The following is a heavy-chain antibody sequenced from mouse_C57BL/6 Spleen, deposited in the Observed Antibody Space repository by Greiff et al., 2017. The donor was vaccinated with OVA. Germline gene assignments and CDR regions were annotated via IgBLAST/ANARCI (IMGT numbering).Heavy chain of an antibody. J-gene: IGHJ4*01. CDR2: IDPEDGDT. V-gene: IGHV14-1*01. Sequence: VQLQQSGAELVRPGASVKLSCTASGFNIKDYYMHWVKQRPEQGLEWIGRIDPEDGDTEYAPKFQGKATMTADTSSNSAYLQLSSLTSEDTAVYYCTTLGGRYYDAMDYWGQGTSVTVSS. D-gene: IGHD2-1*01. CDR3: TTLGGRYYDAMDY. CDR1: GFNIKDYY.